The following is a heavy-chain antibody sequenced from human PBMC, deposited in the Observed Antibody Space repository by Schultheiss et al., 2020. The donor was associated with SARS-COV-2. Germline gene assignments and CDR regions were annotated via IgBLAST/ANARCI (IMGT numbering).Heavy chain of an antibody. CDR1: GFTFSSYA. CDR2: ISGSGGST. J-gene: IGHJ4*02. D-gene: IGHD3-10*01. CDR3: ARGGILLWFGGEVYFDY. V-gene: IGHV3-23*01. Sequence: GESLKISCAASGFTFSSYAMSWVRQAPGKGLEWVSAISGSGGSTYYADSVKGRFTISRDNSKNTLYLQMNSLRAEDTAVYYCARGGILLWFGGEVYFDYWGQGTLVTVSS.